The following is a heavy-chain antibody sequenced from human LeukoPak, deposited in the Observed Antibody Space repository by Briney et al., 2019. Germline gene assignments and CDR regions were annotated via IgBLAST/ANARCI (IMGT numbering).Heavy chain of an antibody. CDR3: AREVGYSQGRGY. CDR1: GYSIRSGYY. Sequence: PSETLSLTCTVSGYSIRSGYYWGWIRQPPGEGLEWIGTIHQSGNTYYNSSLKSRVTISVDTSKNQFSLRLSSVTAADTAVYYCAREVGYSQGRGYWGQGTLVTVSS. J-gene: IGHJ4*02. D-gene: IGHD6-13*01. CDR2: IHQSGNT. V-gene: IGHV4-38-2*02.